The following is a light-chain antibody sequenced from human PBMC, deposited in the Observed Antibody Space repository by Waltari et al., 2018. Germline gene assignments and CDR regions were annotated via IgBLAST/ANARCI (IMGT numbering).Light chain of an antibody. CDR2: DAS. CDR3: QHYVRLPAT. J-gene: IGKJ1*01. V-gene: IGKV3-20*01. Sequence: PGERATLACRASQSVGRSLAWYQQIPGQAPRLLIYDASRTATGIPDRFSGSGSGTDFSLTISTLEPEDFAVYYCQHYVRLPATFGQGTKVEI. CDR1: QSVGRS.